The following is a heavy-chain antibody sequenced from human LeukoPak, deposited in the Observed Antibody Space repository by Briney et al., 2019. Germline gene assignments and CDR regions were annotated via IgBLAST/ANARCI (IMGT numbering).Heavy chain of an antibody. V-gene: IGHV4-59*12. D-gene: IGHD6-13*01. CDR3: PRGTFRGGSSWRTFDD. J-gene: IGHJ4*02. CDR1: GGSISSYY. Sequence: KTSETLSLTCTVSGGSISSYYWSWIRQPPGKGLEGIGYIYYSGSTNYNPPPKSQVTISVDKSKNQFSLKLSSFSAAATAVYYYPRGTFRGGSSWRTFDDWGQGTLVTASS. CDR2: IYYSGST.